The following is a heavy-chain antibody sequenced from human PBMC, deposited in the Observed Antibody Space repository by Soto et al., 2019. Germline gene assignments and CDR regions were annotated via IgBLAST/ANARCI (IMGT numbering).Heavy chain of an antibody. V-gene: IGHV4-30-2*01. D-gene: IGHD3-3*01. CDR3: ARGGRDKYDFWSGYYKSHYYYGMDV. Sequence: SETLSLTCAVSGGSISSGGYSWSWIRQPPGKGLEWIGYIYHSGSTYYNPSLKSRVTISVDRSKNQFSLKLSPVTAADTAVYYCARGGRDKYDFWSGYYKSHYYYGMDVWGQGTTVTVSS. CDR2: IYHSGST. CDR1: GGSISSGGYS. J-gene: IGHJ6*02.